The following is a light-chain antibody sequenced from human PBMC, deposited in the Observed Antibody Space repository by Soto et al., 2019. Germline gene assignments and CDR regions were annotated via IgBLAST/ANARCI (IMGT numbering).Light chain of an antibody. CDR2: GVT. CDR3: KSYAGSNTYV. J-gene: IGLJ1*01. CDR1: SSDIGGHDD. Sequence: QSVLTQPASVSGSPGQSITISCTGTSSDIGGHDDVSWYQQHPGKVPKLLIYGVTDRPSGVSNRFSGSKSGNVASLTISGLQAEDEADYFCKSYAGSNTYVFGSGTKLTVL. V-gene: IGLV2-14*03.